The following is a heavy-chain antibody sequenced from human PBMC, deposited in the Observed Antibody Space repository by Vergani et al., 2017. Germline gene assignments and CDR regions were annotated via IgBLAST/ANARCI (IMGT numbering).Heavy chain of an antibody. CDR3: GRVSDNYN. J-gene: IGHJ4*02. Sequence: EVQLLQSEGAVVQPGGSLRLSCVASGFTFSSHAMSWVRQGHGQGLEWVSSIKNNGDSTHYADSVKGRFNISRDNSKNTLYLQMNSLRVEDTAVYYCGRVSDNYNWGQETLLTFSS. D-gene: IGHD5-24*01. CDR2: IKNNGDST. V-gene: IGHV3-23*01. CDR1: GFTFSSHA.